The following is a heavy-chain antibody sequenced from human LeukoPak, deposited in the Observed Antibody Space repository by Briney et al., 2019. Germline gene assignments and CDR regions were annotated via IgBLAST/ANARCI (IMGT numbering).Heavy chain of an antibody. CDR3: ARNPRAPGSGSYYLPFDY. J-gene: IGHJ4*02. Sequence: PSETLSLTCTVSGGSISSSSYYWGWIRQPPGKGLEWIGSIYYSGSTYYNPSLKSRVTISVDTSKNQFSLKLSSVTAADTAVYYCARNPRAPGSGSYYLPFDYWGQGTLVTVSS. CDR2: IYYSGST. CDR1: GGSISSSSYY. D-gene: IGHD3-10*01. V-gene: IGHV4-39*01.